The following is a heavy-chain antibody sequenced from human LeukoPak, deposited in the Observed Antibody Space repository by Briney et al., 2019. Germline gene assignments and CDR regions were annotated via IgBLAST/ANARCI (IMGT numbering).Heavy chain of an antibody. CDR1: GFTFSSYS. CDR2: INSDGSST. V-gene: IGHV3-74*01. J-gene: IGHJ2*01. D-gene: IGHD3-3*02. CDR3: ASGHLTSLYWYLDL. Sequence: GGPLRLSCAASGFTFSSYSMNWVRQAPGKGLEWVSRINSDGSSTSYADSVKGRFTVSRDNAKNTLYLHMNSLRAEDTAVYYCASGHLTSLYWYLDLWGRGTLVTVSS.